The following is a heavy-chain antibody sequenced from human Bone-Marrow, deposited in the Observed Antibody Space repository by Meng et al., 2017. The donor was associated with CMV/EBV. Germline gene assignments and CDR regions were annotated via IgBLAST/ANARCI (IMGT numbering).Heavy chain of an antibody. CDR2: IYSGGGT. D-gene: IGHD2-8*02. Sequence: GGSLRLSCAASGFTVSSNHMSWARQAPGKGLEWVSVIYSGGGTYYADSVKGRFTISRDNSMNTVYLQMNSLRTEDTAVYYCARGGGVAAIWGQGTTVTVSS. J-gene: IGHJ6*02. CDR1: GFTVSSNH. V-gene: IGHV3-66*02. CDR3: ARGGGVAAI.